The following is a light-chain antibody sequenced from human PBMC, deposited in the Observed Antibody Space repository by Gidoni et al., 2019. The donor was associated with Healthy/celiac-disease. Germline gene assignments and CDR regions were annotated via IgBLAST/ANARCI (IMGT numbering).Light chain of an antibody. CDR1: RSDVGSDNL. J-gene: IGLJ2*01. CDR2: EGS. V-gene: IGLV2-23*01. CDR3: CSYAGSSTLV. Sequence: QSALTQPASVSGSPGQSITISCTGTRSDVGSDNLVSWYQQHPGTAPKLMIYEGSKRPSGVSNRFSGSKSGNTASLAISGLQAEDEADYYCCSYAGSSTLVFGGGTKLTVL.